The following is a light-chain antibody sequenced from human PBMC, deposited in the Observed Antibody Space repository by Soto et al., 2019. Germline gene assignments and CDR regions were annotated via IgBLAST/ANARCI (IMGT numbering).Light chain of an antibody. CDR1: QTISNT. J-gene: IGKJ4*01. CDR3: QYYNNWLAT. Sequence: EVVLKQSPATLSVSPGDTVSLSCLANQTISNTLAWYQQKPGQAPRLLIYAASTRATGVSARFSGSGSGTEFTLTISSLQSEDFTIYYCQYYNNWLATFGGGTKVDIK. V-gene: IGKV3-15*01. CDR2: AAS.